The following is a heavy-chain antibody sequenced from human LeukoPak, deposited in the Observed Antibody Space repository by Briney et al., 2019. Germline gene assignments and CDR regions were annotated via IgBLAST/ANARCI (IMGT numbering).Heavy chain of an antibody. Sequence: GESLKISCKGSGYSFTSYWIGWVRQMPGKGLEWMGIIYPGDSDTRYSPSFQGQVTISADKSISTAYLQWSSLKASDTAMYYCARHPGTAMVTPYYFDYWGQGTLVTVFS. CDR3: ARHPGTAMVTPYYFDY. D-gene: IGHD5-18*01. V-gene: IGHV5-51*01. CDR1: GYSFTSYW. CDR2: IYPGDSDT. J-gene: IGHJ4*02.